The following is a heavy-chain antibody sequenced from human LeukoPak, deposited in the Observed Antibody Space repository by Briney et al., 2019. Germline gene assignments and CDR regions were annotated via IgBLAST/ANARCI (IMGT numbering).Heavy chain of an antibody. V-gene: IGHV1-18*01. CDR1: GYSENFYG. J-gene: IGHJ5*02. CDR2: ISAQHGQT. Sequence: GSVKVSCKTSGYSENFYGITWVRQVAGQGLEWMGWISAQHGQTEYAPNSQDRVTMTTDTYTNTAYMELRSLRSDDTAVYYCAGSSVGRWFDPWGQGTLVTVSS. CDR3: AGSSVGRWFDP. D-gene: IGHD6-6*01.